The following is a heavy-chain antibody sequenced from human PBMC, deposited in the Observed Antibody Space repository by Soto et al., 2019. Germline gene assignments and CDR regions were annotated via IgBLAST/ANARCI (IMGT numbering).Heavy chain of an antibody. CDR3: ARRLVRGGFDAFDI. D-gene: IGHD3-10*01. Sequence: QVQLQESGPGLVKPSETLSLTCTVSGGSISSYYWNWIRQPPGKGLGWIGYIYYSGSTNYNPSLKSRVTISVDTSKNQLSLKLSYVTAADTAVYYCARRLVRGGFDAFDIWGQETMVTVSS. J-gene: IGHJ3*02. CDR1: GGSISSYY. V-gene: IGHV4-59*08. CDR2: IYYSGST.